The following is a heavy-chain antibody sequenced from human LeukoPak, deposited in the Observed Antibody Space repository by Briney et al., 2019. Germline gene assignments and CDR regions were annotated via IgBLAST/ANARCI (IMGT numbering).Heavy chain of an antibody. CDR1: GFTFSSYC. CDR3: VKDAAAVAGTSNYFDY. D-gene: IGHD6-19*01. J-gene: IGHJ4*02. V-gene: IGHV3-30*18. CDR2: ISYDGSKK. Sequence: PGGSLRLSCAASGFTFSSYCMHWVRQAPGKGPEWVAVISYDGSKKYYGDSMKGRSTISRDNSKNTLSLQMNSLRAEDTAVYYCVKDAAAVAGTSNYFDYWGQGTLVSVSS.